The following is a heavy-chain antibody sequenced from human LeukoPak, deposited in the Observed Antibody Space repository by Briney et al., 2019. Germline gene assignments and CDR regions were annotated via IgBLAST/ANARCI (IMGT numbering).Heavy chain of an antibody. J-gene: IGHJ4*02. V-gene: IGHV3-33*01. D-gene: IGHD6-13*01. CDR2: LWSDGINK. CDR3: AAGTFPFYFDY. Sequence: GRSLRLSCAASGFSFNTYDMHWVRQAPGQGLEWVAVLWSDGINKNYADSVKGRFTMSRDNSKNTLYLEMNSLRAEDTAVYYCAAGTFPFYFDYWGQGTLVTVSS. CDR1: GFSFNTYD.